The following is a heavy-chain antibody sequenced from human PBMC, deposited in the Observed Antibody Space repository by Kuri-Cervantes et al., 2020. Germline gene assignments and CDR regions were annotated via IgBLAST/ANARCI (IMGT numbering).Heavy chain of an antibody. Sequence: GSLRLSCTVSLYSISGGYYWGWIRQPPGKGLEWIGSIYNSGSTFYNPSLKSRVTISADTSKNQFSLELSSVTAADTAVYYCARGKIPETGGCSSTSCQTRYYMDVWGKGTTVTVSS. CDR2: IYNSGST. CDR3: ARGKIPETGGCSSTSCQTRYYMDV. J-gene: IGHJ6*03. D-gene: IGHD2-2*01. CDR1: LYSISGGYY. V-gene: IGHV4-38-2*02.